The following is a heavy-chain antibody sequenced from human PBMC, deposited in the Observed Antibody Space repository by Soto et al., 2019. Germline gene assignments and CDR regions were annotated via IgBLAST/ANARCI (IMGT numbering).Heavy chain of an antibody. D-gene: IGHD2-2*01. CDR3: AHLLGGCSSTGCSPLRFDF. J-gene: IGHJ4*02. Sequence: QITLKESGPTLVKLTQALTLTCTFSGFSLSTSGVGVGWIRQPPGQALEWLALIYWDDDKRYSPSLKSRLTTTRDTSKNQVVLTMTNMDLMDTATYYCAHLLGGCSSTGCSPLRFDFWGQGTLVTVSS. V-gene: IGHV2-5*02. CDR2: IYWDDDK. CDR1: GFSLSTSGVG.